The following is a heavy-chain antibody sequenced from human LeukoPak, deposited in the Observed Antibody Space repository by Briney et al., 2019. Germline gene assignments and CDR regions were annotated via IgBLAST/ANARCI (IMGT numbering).Heavy chain of an antibody. D-gene: IGHD6-19*01. V-gene: IGHV3-30*04. CDR2: ISYDGSKK. CDR3: ARSRSASTSGWYDYFDY. Sequence: GRSLRLSCAASGFTFSSSAMQWVRQAPGKGLEWVAVISYDGSKKYYADSVKGRFTISRDDSKNTLYLQMISLRGEDTAVYYCARSRSASTSGWYDYFDYWGRGTLVTVSS. CDR1: GFTFSSSA. J-gene: IGHJ4*02.